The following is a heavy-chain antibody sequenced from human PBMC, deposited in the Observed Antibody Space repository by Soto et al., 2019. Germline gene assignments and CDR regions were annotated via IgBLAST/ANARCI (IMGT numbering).Heavy chain of an antibody. CDR1: GFTFSSYA. D-gene: IGHD6-13*01. CDR3: AKGAGSISSWFDF. Sequence: EVQLLESGGNLVQPGGSLRLSCAASGFTFSSYAMSWVRQAPGKGLEWVSTISGNRDSTYYAGSVKGRFTISRDNSRNTVYLQVDSLRAEDTAVYYCAKGAGSISSWFDFWGQGTLVSVSS. CDR2: ISGNRDST. J-gene: IGHJ4*02. V-gene: IGHV3-23*01.